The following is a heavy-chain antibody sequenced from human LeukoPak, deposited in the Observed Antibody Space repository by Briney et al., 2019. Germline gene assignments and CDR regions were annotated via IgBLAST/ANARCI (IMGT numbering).Heavy chain of an antibody. D-gene: IGHD6-13*01. CDR2: IYTSGST. V-gene: IGHV4-61*02. CDR3: ARGVRQLAGYYYYYMDV. J-gene: IGHJ6*03. Sequence: PSQTLSLTCTVSGGSISSGSYYWSWIRQPAGKGLEWIGRIYTSGSTNYNPSLKSRVTISVDTSKNQFSLKLSSVTAADTAVYYCARGVRQLAGYYYYYMDVWGKGTTVTVSS. CDR1: GGSISSGSYY.